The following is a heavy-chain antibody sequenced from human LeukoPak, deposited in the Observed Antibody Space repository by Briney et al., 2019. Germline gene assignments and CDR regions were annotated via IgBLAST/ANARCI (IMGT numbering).Heavy chain of an antibody. D-gene: IGHD2-21*02. J-gene: IGHJ3*01. CDR2: ISYDGSNK. Sequence: GRSLRLSCAASGLTFSSYGMHWVRQAPGKGLEWVAVISYDGSNKYYADSVKGRFTISRDNSRSTLYLQMNSLRAEDTAVYFCARVAYYRVTADQITDAFDVWGRGTAVTVSS. CDR1: GLTFSSYG. V-gene: IGHV3-30*03. CDR3: ARVAYYRVTADQITDAFDV.